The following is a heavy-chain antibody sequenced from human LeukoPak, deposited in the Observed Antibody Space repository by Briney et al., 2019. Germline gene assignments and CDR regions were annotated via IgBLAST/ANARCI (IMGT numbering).Heavy chain of an antibody. V-gene: IGHV3-30-3*01. D-gene: IGHD1-26*01. J-gene: IGHJ6*02. CDR2: ISYDGSNK. Sequence: QPGGSLRLSCAASGFTFSSYAMHWVRQAPGKGLEWVAVISYDGSNKYYADSVKGRFTISRDNSKNPLYLQMNSLRAEDTAVYYCARWDRKWELLFGLTEYYYGMDVWGQGTTVTVSS. CDR1: GFTFSSYA. CDR3: ARWDRKWELLFGLTEYYYGMDV.